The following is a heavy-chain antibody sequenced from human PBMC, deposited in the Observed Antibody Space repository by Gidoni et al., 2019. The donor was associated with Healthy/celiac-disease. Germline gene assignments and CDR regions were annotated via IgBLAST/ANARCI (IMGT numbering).Heavy chain of an antibody. D-gene: IGHD3-3*01. CDR2: ILPIFGTA. J-gene: IGHJ4*02. V-gene: IGHV1-69*01. Sequence: QVQRVQSGAEVKKSGSSVKVYCKASGGTFSSYAISWVRQAPGQGLEWMVGILPIFGTASYAQKLQGRVTITADESTSTAYMELSSLRSEDTAVYYCASIYDPNFDYWGQGTLVTVSS. CDR1: GGTFSSYA. CDR3: ASIYDPNFDY.